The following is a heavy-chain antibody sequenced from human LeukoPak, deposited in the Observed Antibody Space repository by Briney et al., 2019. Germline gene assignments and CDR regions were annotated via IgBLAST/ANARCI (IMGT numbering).Heavy chain of an antibody. V-gene: IGHV3-74*01. J-gene: IGHJ4*02. CDR1: GLTFSDFW. D-gene: IGHD5-18*01. Sequence: PGGSLRLSCAASGLTFSDFWMHWVRQPPGKGLVWVALYADSVKGRFTISRDNAKNTLYLQMNSLRADDSGVYYCATGRSYGYDYWGQGVLVTVSS. CDR3: ATGRSYGYDY.